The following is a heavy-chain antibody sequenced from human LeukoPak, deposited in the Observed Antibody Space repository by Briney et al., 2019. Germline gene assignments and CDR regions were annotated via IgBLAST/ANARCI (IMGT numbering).Heavy chain of an antibody. Sequence: PSETLSLTCTVSGGSITSNSYYWAWIRQPPGKGLEWIGSLYYTGSTNYSPSLKSRVTISGDTSKNQFSLKLNSVTAADTAVYYCARAIYGSSGFYQDYAFDIWGQGTMVTVSS. CDR3: ARAIYGSSGFYQDYAFDI. V-gene: IGHV4-39*01. D-gene: IGHD6-19*01. CDR1: GGSITSNSYY. CDR2: LYYTGST. J-gene: IGHJ3*02.